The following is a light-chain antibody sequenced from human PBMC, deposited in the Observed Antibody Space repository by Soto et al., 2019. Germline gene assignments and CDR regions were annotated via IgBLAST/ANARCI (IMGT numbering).Light chain of an antibody. Sequence: EIVLTQSPGALSLSPGERATLSCRTSQSVSSSYLAWYQQKPGQAPRLLIYGASSRANGIPARFSGSGSGTDFTLTISRLEPEDFAVYYCQQYGSSAWTFGQGTKVEIK. V-gene: IGKV3-20*01. CDR3: QQYGSSAWT. CDR2: GAS. CDR1: QSVSSSY. J-gene: IGKJ1*01.